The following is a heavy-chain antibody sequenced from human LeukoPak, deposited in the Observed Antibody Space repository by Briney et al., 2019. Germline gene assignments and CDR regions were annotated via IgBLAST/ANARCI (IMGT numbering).Heavy chain of an antibody. Sequence: ASVKVSCKASGYIFTNYAISWVRQAPGQGLEWMGWISTYNGNTKNAQKLQGRVTMTTDTSTSTAYMELRTLRSDDTAVYYCARSGYNRFDYWGQGTLVTVSS. J-gene: IGHJ4*02. CDR3: ARSGYNRFDY. CDR2: ISTYNGNT. V-gene: IGHV1-18*01. D-gene: IGHD5-24*01. CDR1: GYIFTNYA.